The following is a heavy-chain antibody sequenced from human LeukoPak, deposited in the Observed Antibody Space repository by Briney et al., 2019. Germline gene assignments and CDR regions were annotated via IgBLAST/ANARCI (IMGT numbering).Heavy chain of an antibody. Sequence: SQTLSLTCTVAGGSISSGNYYWSWIRQPAGKGLEWIGRINTSGSTNYNPSLKSRVTISVDTSKNQFSLKLSSVTAADTAAYYCARTLLPASKGAFDVWGQGTMVTVSS. CDR3: ARTLLPASKGAFDV. CDR1: GGSISSGNYY. CDR2: INTSGST. J-gene: IGHJ3*01. V-gene: IGHV4-61*02. D-gene: IGHD2-2*01.